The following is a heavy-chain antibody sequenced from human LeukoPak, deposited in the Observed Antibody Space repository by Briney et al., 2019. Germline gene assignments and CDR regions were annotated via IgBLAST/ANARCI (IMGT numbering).Heavy chain of an antibody. CDR2: IIPILGIA. J-gene: IGHJ4*02. V-gene: IGHV1-69*04. Sequence: GASVKVSCKASGGTFSSYAISWVRQAPGQGLEWMGRIIPILGIANYAQKFQGRVTITADKSTSTAYMELSSLRSEDTAVYYCARGVLRYFDWSSATDYWGQGTLVTVSS. D-gene: IGHD3-9*01. CDR3: ARGVLRYFDWSSATDY. CDR1: GGTFSSYA.